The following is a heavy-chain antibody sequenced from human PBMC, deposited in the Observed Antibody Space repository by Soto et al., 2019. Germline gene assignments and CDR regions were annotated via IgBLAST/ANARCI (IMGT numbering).Heavy chain of an antibody. CDR3: ARHFRGSGAPHPQYCSGGSCYSGADNWFDP. CDR2: IYYSGST. J-gene: IGHJ5*02. D-gene: IGHD2-15*01. CDR1: GGSISSSSYY. V-gene: IGHV4-39*01. Sequence: SETLSLTCTVSGGSISSSSYYWGWIRQPPGKGLEWIGSIYYSGSTYYNPSLKSRVTISVDTSKNQFSLRLSSVTAADTAVYYCARHFRGSGAPHPQYCSGGSCYSGADNWFDPWGQGTLVTVSS.